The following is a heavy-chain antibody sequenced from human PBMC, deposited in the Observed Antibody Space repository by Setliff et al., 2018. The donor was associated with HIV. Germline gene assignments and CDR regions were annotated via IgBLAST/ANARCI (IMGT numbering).Heavy chain of an antibody. D-gene: IGHD6-19*01. CDR2: VHPVDSDV. Sequence: GESLKISCQGSGYIFTGYWVGWVRQMAGKGLEWMGMVHPVDSDVRYSPSFEGQVTISADKSTSTAYLQWDSLKASDTAIYYCVRHRSAVAGTRIGYCYYMDVWGKGTTVTVSS. J-gene: IGHJ6*03. V-gene: IGHV5-51*01. CDR3: VRHRSAVAGTRIGYCYYMDV. CDR1: GYIFTGYW.